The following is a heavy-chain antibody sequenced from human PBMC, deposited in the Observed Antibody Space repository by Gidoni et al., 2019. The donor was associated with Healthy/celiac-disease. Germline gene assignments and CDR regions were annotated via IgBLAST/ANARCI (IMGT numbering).Heavy chain of an antibody. D-gene: IGHD2-15*01. CDR3: AKDILRNFSGRRGPFDY. Sequence: EVQLVASGGGLVQPGRSLRLSCAASGFTFAAYAMHWVRQAPGKGLEWVSGISWNSGSIGYADSVKGRFTISRDNAKNSLYLQMNSLRAEDTALYYCAKDILRNFSGRRGPFDYWGQGTLVTVSS. J-gene: IGHJ4*02. CDR1: GFTFAAYA. CDR2: ISWNSGSI. V-gene: IGHV3-9*01.